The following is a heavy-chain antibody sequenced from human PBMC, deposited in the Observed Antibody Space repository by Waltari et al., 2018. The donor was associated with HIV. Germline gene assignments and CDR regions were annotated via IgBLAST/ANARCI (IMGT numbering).Heavy chain of an antibody. CDR3: ATYCGGDCYFGEVSFDG. D-gene: IGHD2-21*02. CDR1: VYLFGTER. Sequence: QVQLMQSGGGGVQPAGSLRLSCTASVYLFGTERKPWVRQVPGKGLNWVAFITHDGNSHLDADSWKGRFTVSRDHSKDTVYLQMNSLATDDTAVYYCATYCGGDCYFGEVSFDGWGQGTMVIVS. V-gene: IGHV3-30*03. J-gene: IGHJ3*01. CDR2: ITHDGNSH.